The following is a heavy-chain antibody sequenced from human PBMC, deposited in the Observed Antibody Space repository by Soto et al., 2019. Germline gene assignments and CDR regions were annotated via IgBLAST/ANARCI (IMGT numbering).Heavy chain of an antibody. J-gene: IGHJ4*02. CDR2: IKSQTDGGTT. D-gene: IGHD3-10*01. Sequence: EVYLVESGGDLVKPGGPLRLSCAASRFSFSNTWMNWVRQAPGKGLEWVGRIKSQTDGGTTDYAAPVKGRFTISRDDSINTLFLQMNSLKAEDTAVYYCSTDANYGSGNNLWGQGTLVAVSS. CDR1: RFSFSNTW. CDR3: STDANYGSGNNL. V-gene: IGHV3-15*07.